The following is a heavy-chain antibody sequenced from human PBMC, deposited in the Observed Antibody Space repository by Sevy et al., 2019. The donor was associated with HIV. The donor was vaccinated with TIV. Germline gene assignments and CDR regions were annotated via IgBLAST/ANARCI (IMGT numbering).Heavy chain of an antibody. CDR2: IYPGDSDT. V-gene: IGHV5-51*01. Sequence: GESLKISCKGSGYSFTSNWIGWVRQMPGKGLEWMGIIYPGDSDTRYSPSFQGQVTISADKSISTAYLQWGSLKASDTAMYYCARRDSSGWYTFDIWGQGTMVTVSS. CDR1: GYSFTSNW. J-gene: IGHJ3*02. CDR3: ARRDSSGWYTFDI. D-gene: IGHD6-19*01.